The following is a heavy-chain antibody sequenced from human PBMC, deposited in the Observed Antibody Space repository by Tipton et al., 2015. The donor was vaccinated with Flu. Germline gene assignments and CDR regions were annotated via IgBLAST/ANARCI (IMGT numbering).Heavy chain of an antibody. CDR1: GFTLSDYY. J-gene: IGHJ6*02. Sequence: SLRLSCAASGFTLSDYYMSWIRQAPGKGLEWVSFISSSGIPIYYADSVKGRFTISRDSAKNSLYHQMNSLRAEDTAVYYCTRDKTNVLRYFEAGMDVWGQGTTVTVSS. V-gene: IGHV3-11*01. D-gene: IGHD3-9*01. CDR2: ISSSGIPI. CDR3: TRDKTNVLRYFEAGMDV.